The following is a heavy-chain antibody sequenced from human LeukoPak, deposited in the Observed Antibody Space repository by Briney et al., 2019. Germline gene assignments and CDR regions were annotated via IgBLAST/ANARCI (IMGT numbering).Heavy chain of an antibody. CDR3: ALTDGYRSGDY. CDR2: IYHSGST. Sequence: SETLSLTCTVSGYSISSGYYWGWIRQPTGKGLEWIGSIYHSGSTYYNPSLKSRVTISVDTSKNQFSLKLSSVTAADTAVYYCALTDGYRSGDYWGQGTLVTVSS. V-gene: IGHV4-38-2*02. D-gene: IGHD5-24*01. CDR1: GYSISSGYY. J-gene: IGHJ4*02.